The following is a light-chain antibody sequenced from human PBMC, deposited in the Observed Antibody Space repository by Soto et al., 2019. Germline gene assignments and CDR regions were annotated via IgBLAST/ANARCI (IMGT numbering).Light chain of an antibody. Sequence: EIVLTQSPGTLSLSPGERATLSCRANQSVSSTYLAWYQQKPGQAPRLLIYGASSRATGIPDRFSGSGSGTDFTLTISRLEPEDFAVYYCQRYDISPFPFGQGTKLEIK. CDR2: GAS. CDR3: QRYDISPFP. V-gene: IGKV3-20*01. J-gene: IGKJ2*01. CDR1: QSVSSTY.